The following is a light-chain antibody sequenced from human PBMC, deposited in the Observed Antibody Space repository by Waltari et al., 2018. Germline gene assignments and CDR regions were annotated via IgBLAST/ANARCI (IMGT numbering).Light chain of an antibody. Sequence: QSALTQPASVSGSPGQSITISCTGTSGDVACYDVVSWYQHHPGKAPKVIIYVVSKRPSGVSTGFSGSKSGNTSYLTISGLQAEDEADYYCCSDAYLHVIFGGGTKLTVL. CDR3: CSDAYLHVI. CDR2: VVS. CDR1: SGDVACYDV. V-gene: IGLV2-23*02. J-gene: IGLJ2*01.